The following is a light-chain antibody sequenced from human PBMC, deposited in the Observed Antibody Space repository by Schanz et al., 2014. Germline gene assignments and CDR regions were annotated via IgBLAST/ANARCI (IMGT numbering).Light chain of an antibody. CDR3: QQYDNWWT. CDR2: GAS. CDR1: QSVRSN. V-gene: IGKV3-15*01. Sequence: EIVMTQSPAILSVSPGERATLSCRASQSVRSNLAWFQQKPGQAPRLLIYGASTRAAGVSPTFSGGGSGAEFTLTIRSLQSEDVAVYYCQQYDNWWTFGPGTKVEVK. J-gene: IGKJ1*01.